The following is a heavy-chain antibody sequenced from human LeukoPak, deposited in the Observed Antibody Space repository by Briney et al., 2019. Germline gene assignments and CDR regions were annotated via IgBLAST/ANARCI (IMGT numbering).Heavy chain of an antibody. V-gene: IGHV1-18*01. J-gene: IGHJ5*02. Sequence: ASVKVSCKASGYTFTSYGISWVRQAPGQGLEGMGWISAYNGNTNYAQKLQGRVTMTTDTSTSTAYMELRSLRSDDTAVYYCARDLYYGSGSWLYAVSYWFDPWGQGTLVTVSS. D-gene: IGHD3-10*01. CDR3: ARDLYYGSGSWLYAVSYWFDP. CDR1: GYTFTSYG. CDR2: ISAYNGNT.